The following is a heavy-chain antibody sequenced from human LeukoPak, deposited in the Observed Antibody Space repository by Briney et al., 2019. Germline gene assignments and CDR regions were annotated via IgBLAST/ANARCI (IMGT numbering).Heavy chain of an antibody. Sequence: SETLSPTCTVSGGSISSGDYYWSWIRQPPGKGLEWIGYIYYSGSTYYNPSLKSRVTISVDTSKNQFSLKLSSVTAADTAVYYCARGLSGGTTGGSGSFDYWGQGTLVTVSS. J-gene: IGHJ4*02. CDR2: IYYSGST. V-gene: IGHV4-30-4*01. CDR1: GGSISSGDYY. D-gene: IGHD3-10*01. CDR3: ARGLSGGTTGGSGSFDY.